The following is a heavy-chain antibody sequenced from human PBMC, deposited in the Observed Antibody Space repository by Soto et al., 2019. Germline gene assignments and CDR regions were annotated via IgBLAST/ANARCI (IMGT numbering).Heavy chain of an antibody. V-gene: IGHV1-69*13. CDR3: ARDSSSWYWFDP. CDR1: GGTFSSYA. D-gene: IGHD6-13*01. J-gene: IGHJ5*02. CDR2: IIPIFGTA. Sequence: SVKVSCKASGGTFSSYAISWVRQAPGQGLEWMGGIIPIFGTANYAQKLQGRVTITADESTSTAYMELSSLRSEDTAVYYCARDSSSWYWFDPWGQGTLVTVSS.